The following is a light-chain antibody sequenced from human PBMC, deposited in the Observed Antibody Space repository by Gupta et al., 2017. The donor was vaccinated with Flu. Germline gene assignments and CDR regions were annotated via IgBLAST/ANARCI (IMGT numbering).Light chain of an antibody. CDR3: QQYNKWPWT. V-gene: IGKV3-15*01. CDR2: GAS. Sequence: ATLSACPGERATLSGRASQSISSKVAWHQQKRGQAPRLLIYGASTRATALPARFSGSGSGTEFTLTISILHSEDFAVYYCQQYNKWPWTFGQGTKVEIK. J-gene: IGKJ1*01. CDR1: QSISSK.